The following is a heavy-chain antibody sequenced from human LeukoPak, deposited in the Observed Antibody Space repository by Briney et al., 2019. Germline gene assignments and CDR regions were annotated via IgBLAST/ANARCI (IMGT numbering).Heavy chain of an antibody. CDR1: GGSISSYY. CDR2: IYYSGST. Sequence: PSETLSLTCTVSGGSISSYYWSWIRQPPGEGLEWIGYIYYSGSTNYNPSLKSRVTISVDTSKNQFSLKLSSVTAADTAVYYCARASIANYYYYYYMDVWGKGTTVTVS. V-gene: IGHV4-59*01. D-gene: IGHD6-6*01. J-gene: IGHJ6*03. CDR3: ARASIANYYYYYYMDV.